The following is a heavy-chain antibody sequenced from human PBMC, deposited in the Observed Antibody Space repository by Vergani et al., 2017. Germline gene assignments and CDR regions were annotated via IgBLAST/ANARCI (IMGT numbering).Heavy chain of an antibody. J-gene: IGHJ4*02. Sequence: EVQLVQSGAEVKKPGESLRISCKGSGYSFTSYWISWVRQMPGKGLEWMGRIDPSDSYTNYSPSFQGHVTISADKSNSTAYRQWSSLKASDTAMYYCARNEKYSYVYAYWGQGTLVTVSA. CDR2: IDPSDSYT. V-gene: IGHV5-10-1*03. CDR1: GYSFTSYW. D-gene: IGHD5-18*01. CDR3: ARNEKYSYVYAY.